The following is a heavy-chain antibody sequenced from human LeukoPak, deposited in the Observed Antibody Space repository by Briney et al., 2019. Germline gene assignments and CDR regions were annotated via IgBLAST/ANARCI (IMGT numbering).Heavy chain of an antibody. CDR2: IYTSGST. J-gene: IGHJ4*02. V-gene: IGHV4-61*02. CDR1: GGSISSGSYY. Sequence: SETLSLTCTVSGGSISSGSYYWSWIRQPAGKGLEWIGRIYTSGSTNYNPSLKSRVTISVDTSKNQFSLKLSSVTAADTAVYYCARSRYYSDSSAYSGPDYWGQGTQVTVSS. D-gene: IGHD3-22*01. CDR3: ARSRYYSDSSAYSGPDY.